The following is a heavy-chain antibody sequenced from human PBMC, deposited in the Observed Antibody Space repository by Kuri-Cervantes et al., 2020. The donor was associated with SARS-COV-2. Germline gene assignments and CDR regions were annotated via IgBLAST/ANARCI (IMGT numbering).Heavy chain of an antibody. CDR1: GGSFSGYY. CDR2: INHSGVT. V-gene: IGHV4-34*01. J-gene: IGHJ4*02. CDR3: ARDNVLFSGSGFDY. D-gene: IGHD1-26*01. Sequence: SETLSLTCAVYGGSFSGYYWSWIRQPPGKGLEWIGEINHSGVTNYNPSLKSRVTISVDTSKNQLSLILSSVTAEDTAVYYCARDNVLFSGSGFDYWGQGTLVTVSS.